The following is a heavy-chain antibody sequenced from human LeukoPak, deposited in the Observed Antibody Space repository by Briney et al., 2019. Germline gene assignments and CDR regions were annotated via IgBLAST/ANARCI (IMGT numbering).Heavy chain of an antibody. D-gene: IGHD3-22*01. CDR3: TSLTMIVVP. CDR2: INHSGST. Sequence: SETLSLTCAVYGGSFSGYYWSWIRQPPGKGLEWIGEINHSGSTNYNPSLKSRVTISVDTSKNQFSLKLSSVTAADTAVYYCTSLTMIVVPWGQGTLVTVSS. J-gene: IGHJ4*02. V-gene: IGHV4-34*01. CDR1: GGSFSGYY.